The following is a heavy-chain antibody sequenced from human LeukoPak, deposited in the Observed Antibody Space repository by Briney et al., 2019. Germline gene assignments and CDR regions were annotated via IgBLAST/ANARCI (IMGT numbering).Heavy chain of an antibody. J-gene: IGHJ6*03. V-gene: IGHV1-69*13. Sequence: ASVKVSCKASGGTFFSYSINWVRQAPGQGLEWMGGIIPIFGTTNYAQKFQGRVTITADGADESTNTAYMELSSLRSEDTAVYYCARGVIAWFGESFRGDYYYMDVWGTGTTVTISS. CDR2: IIPIFGTT. CDR3: ARGVIAWFGESFRGDYYYMDV. D-gene: IGHD3-10*01. CDR1: GGTFFSYS.